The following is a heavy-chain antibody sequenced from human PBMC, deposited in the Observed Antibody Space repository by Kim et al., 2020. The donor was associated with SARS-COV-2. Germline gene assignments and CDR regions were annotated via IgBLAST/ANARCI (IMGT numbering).Heavy chain of an antibody. CDR2: IFYSGSS. D-gene: IGHD3-10*01. Sequence: SETLSLTCSVSGDSVSSSSYFWGWIRQPPGKGLEWIGSIFYSGSSYYNPSLISRVTISVDTSKNHFTLKLNSVIAADTAVYYCARLHYYDLGLAAFDIWGQGTMVTVSS. CDR3: ARLHYYDLGLAAFDI. V-gene: IGHV4-39*02. CDR1: GDSVSSSSYF. J-gene: IGHJ3*02.